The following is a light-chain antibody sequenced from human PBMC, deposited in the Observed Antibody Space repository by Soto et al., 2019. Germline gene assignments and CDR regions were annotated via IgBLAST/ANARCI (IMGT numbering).Light chain of an antibody. V-gene: IGKV3-15*01. J-gene: IGKJ1*01. CDR2: GAS. CDR3: QQYNDWPPWT. CDR1: QSVSSN. Sequence: EIVMTQSPATLSVSPGERATLSCRASQSVSSNLAWYQQKPGQAPWLLIYGASTRATGIPARFSGSGSGTEFTLTISSLQSEDFAVYYCQQYNDWPPWTFGQGTMVEIK.